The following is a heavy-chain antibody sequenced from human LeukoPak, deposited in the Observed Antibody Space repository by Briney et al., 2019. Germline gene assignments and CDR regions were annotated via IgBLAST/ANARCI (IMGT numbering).Heavy chain of an antibody. Sequence: ASVKVSCKASGYTFTSYGISWVRQAPGQGLEWMGLISAYNGNTNYAQKLQDRVTMTTDTSTSTAYMELRSLRSDDTAVYYCARTNVYYYASSDYYPYFDYWAQGTLVTVSS. D-gene: IGHD3-22*01. V-gene: IGHV1-18*01. CDR3: ARTNVYYYASSDYYPYFDY. CDR2: ISAYNGNT. CDR1: GYTFTSYG. J-gene: IGHJ4*02.